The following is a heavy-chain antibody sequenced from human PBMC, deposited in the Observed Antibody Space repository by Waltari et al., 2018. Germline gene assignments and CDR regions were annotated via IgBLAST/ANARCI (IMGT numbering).Heavy chain of an antibody. CDR1: GGSTSSISYY. J-gene: IGHJ4*02. D-gene: IGHD2-15*01. V-gene: IGHV4-39*01. CDR3: ARPGRVGGGSLMGLDY. CDR2: FSYNGHT. Sequence: QLQLQESGPGLVKPSATLSLTCSVSGGSTSSISYYWGWIRQPPGRGPEWIGSFSYNGHTYYNPSLKSRVTISVDTSKNQFSLQLTSVTAADTAMYYCARPGRVGGGSLMGLDYWGQGTLVTVSS.